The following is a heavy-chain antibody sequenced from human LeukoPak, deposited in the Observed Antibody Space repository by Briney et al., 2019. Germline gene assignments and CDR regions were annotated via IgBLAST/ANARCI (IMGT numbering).Heavy chain of an antibody. Sequence: GGSRRLSCAASGFTFSSYWIHWVRQAPGKGLVWVSRINSDGSSTSYADSVKGRFTISRDNAKNSLYLQMNSLRAEDTAVYYCARDIYDSSGYHPSSVDYWGQGTLVTVSS. CDR3: ARDIYDSSGYHPSSVDY. D-gene: IGHD3-22*01. CDR2: INSDGSST. J-gene: IGHJ4*02. CDR1: GFTFSSYW. V-gene: IGHV3-74*01.